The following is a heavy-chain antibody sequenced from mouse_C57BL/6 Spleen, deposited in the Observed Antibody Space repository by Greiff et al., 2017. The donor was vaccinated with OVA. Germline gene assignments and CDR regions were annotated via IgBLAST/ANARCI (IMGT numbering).Heavy chain of an antibody. V-gene: IGHV1-64*01. J-gene: IGHJ4*01. CDR1: GYTFTSYW. Sequence: VQLKQPGAELVKPGASVKLSCKASGYTFTSYWMHWVKQRPGQGLEWIGMIHPNSGSTNYNEKFKSKATLTVDKSSSTAYMQLSSLTSEDSAVYYCARVTAQATLYAMDYWGQGTSVTVSS. CDR2: IHPNSGST. CDR3: ARVTAQATLYAMDY. D-gene: IGHD3-2*02.